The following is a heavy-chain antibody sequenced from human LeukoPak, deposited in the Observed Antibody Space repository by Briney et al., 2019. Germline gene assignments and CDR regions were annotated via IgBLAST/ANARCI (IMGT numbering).Heavy chain of an antibody. CDR1: SGSFSGYY. CDR3: AKHYMGSYDNRGLDY. CDR2: INHSGST. Sequence: SETLSLTCAVYSGSFSGYYWNWIRQPPGKGLEWIGEINHSGSTNYNPSLESRVTISIDTSKNQFSLKLSSVTAADTAVYFCAKHYMGSYDNRGLDYWGQGTLVTVSS. V-gene: IGHV4-34*01. D-gene: IGHD3-10*01. J-gene: IGHJ4*02.